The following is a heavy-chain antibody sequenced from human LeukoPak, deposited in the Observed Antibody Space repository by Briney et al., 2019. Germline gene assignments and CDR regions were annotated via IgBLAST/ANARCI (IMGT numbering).Heavy chain of an antibody. CDR2: ISSSGSTI. D-gene: IGHD2-21*01. CDR3: ARDLHCGGDCYPLTY. V-gene: IGHV3-11*04. J-gene: IGHJ4*02. Sequence: GGSLRLSCAASGFTFSDYYMSWIRQAPGKGLEWVSYISSSGSTIYYADSVKGRFTISRDNAKNSLYLQMTSLRAEDTAVYYCARDLHCGGDCYPLTYWGQGTMVTVSS. CDR1: GFTFSDYY.